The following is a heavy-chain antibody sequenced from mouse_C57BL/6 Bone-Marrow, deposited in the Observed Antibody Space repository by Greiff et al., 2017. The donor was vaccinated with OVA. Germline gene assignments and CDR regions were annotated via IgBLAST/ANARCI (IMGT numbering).Heavy chain of an antibody. CDR3: ASLSNWDFSWFAY. V-gene: IGHV7-3*01. CDR1: GFTFTDYY. CDR2: IRNKANGYTT. Sequence: EVKVVESGGGLVQPGGSLSLSCAASGFTFTDYYMSWVRQPPGKALEWLGFIRNKANGYTTEYSASVKGRFTISRDNSQSILYLQMNALRAEDSATYYCASLSNWDFSWFAYWGQGTLVTVAA. J-gene: IGHJ3*01. D-gene: IGHD4-1*01.